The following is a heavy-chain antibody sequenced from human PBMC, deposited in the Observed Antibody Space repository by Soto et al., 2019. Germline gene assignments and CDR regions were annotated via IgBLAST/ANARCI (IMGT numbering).Heavy chain of an antibody. CDR3: ARDIRGYSRAVDY. D-gene: IGHD5-18*01. Sequence: LSLTCTVSGDSVSSDNYYWTWIRQPPGKGPEWIGYVYSSGRTNYNPSLKSRVTISLDTSSNHFSLKLTSVTAADTAVYYCARDIRGYSRAVDYWGQGTLVTVS. J-gene: IGHJ4*02. CDR2: VYSSGRT. V-gene: IGHV4-61*03. CDR1: GDSVSSDNYY.